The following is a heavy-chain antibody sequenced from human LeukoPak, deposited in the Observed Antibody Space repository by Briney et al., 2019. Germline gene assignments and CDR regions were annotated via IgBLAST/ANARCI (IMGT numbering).Heavy chain of an antibody. J-gene: IGHJ4*02. Sequence: GGSLRLSCAASGFTFSSYGMHWVRQAPGKGLEWVAVIWYDGSNKYYADSVKGRFTISRDNSKNTLYLQMNSLRAEDTAVYYCVKGPAPEEYYFDYWGQGTLVTVSS. CDR3: VKGPAPEEYYFDY. CDR2: IWYDGSNK. CDR1: GFTFSSYG. V-gene: IGHV3-33*06.